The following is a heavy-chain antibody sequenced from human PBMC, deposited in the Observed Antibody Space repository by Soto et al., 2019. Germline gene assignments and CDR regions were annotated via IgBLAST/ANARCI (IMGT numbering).Heavy chain of an antibody. CDR1: GLSVSSSY. V-gene: IGHV3-53*01. Sequence: PGGSLRLSCAASGLSVSSSYMSWVRQAPGKGLEWVSLIYSGGSTFYADSVKGRFTISRDNSKNTLSLQMNSLRAEDTAVYYCANWVEGSSLYFDYWGQGTLVTVSS. CDR2: IYSGGST. D-gene: IGHD6-13*01. J-gene: IGHJ4*02. CDR3: ANWVEGSSLYFDY.